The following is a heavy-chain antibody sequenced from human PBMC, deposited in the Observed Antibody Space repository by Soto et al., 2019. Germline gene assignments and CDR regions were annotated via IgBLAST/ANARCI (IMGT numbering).Heavy chain of an antibody. Sequence: EVQLVESGGDLVQPGGSLSLSCAASGFTVSNNYMSWVRQAPEQGLEWVSVIYDRGDTYYADSVKGRFTISRDSSKNTLYLQMNSLRAENTATYSCARCPPVDRSNWPLNLDYWGQGTLVTVSS. J-gene: IGHJ4*02. D-gene: IGHD1-1*01. CDR2: IYDRGDT. CDR1: GFTVSNNY. CDR3: ARCPPVDRSNWPLNLDY. V-gene: IGHV3-66*01.